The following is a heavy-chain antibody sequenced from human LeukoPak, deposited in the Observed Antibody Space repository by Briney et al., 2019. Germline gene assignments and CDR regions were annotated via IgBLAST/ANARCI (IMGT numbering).Heavy chain of an antibody. D-gene: IGHD3-9*01. CDR3: ARVTRLTPLPYDAFDI. CDR2: INPSGGST. Sequence: ASVKVSCKASGYTFTSYYMHWVRQAPGQGLEWMGIINPSGGSTSYAQKLQGRVTITADESTSTAYMELSSLRSEDTAVYYCARVTRLTPLPYDAFDIWGQGTMVTVSS. J-gene: IGHJ3*02. CDR1: GYTFTSYY. V-gene: IGHV1-46*01.